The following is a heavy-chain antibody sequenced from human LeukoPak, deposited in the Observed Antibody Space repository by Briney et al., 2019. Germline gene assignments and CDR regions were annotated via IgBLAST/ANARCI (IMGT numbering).Heavy chain of an antibody. V-gene: IGHV1-46*01. Sequence: ASVKVSCKASGYTFTGYYMHWVRQAPGQGLEWMGIINPSGGSTSYAQKFRGRVTMTRDTSTSTVYMELSSLRSEDTAVYYCARVLKAGYSYGPNDYWGQGTLVTVSS. CDR2: INPSGGST. D-gene: IGHD5-18*01. CDR1: GYTFTGYY. J-gene: IGHJ4*02. CDR3: ARVLKAGYSYGPNDY.